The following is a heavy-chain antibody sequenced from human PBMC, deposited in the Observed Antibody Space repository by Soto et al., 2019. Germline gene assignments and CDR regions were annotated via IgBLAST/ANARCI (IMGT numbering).Heavy chain of an antibody. D-gene: IGHD3-3*02. CDR2: MNPNNGNT. J-gene: IGHJ5*02. Sequence: ASVKVSCKASGYTFTSYDINWVRQATGQGLEWMGWMNPNNGNTGYAQKFQGRVTMTRNTSISTAYMELSSLRSEDTAVYYCARGRIPPHTFSAWFDPWGQGTLVTVSS. V-gene: IGHV1-8*01. CDR1: GYTFTSYD. CDR3: ARGRIPPHTFSAWFDP.